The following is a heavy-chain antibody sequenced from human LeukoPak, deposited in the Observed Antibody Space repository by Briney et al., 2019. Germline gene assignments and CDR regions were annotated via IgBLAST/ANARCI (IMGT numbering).Heavy chain of an antibody. CDR3: ASDSGY. CDR1: GASFSNDY. D-gene: IGHD2-21*01. J-gene: IGHJ4*02. V-gene: IGHV4-59*08. Sequence: PSETLSLTCTVSGASFSNDYWSWVRQAPGKGLEWIGYIYHNGRTNYSPSLKSRITMSIDTSQNQFSLKLSSVTAADTAVYYCASDSGYWGQGTLVTVSS. CDR2: IYHNGRT.